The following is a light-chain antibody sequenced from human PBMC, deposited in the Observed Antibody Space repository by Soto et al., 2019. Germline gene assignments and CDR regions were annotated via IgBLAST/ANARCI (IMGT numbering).Light chain of an antibody. CDR1: QSVSTN. Sequence: EIVMTQSPATLSVSPGERATLSCRARQSVSTNVAWYQQKPGQAPRLIIYGAFTRATGIPARFSGSASGAEFTLTISSLQSEDFAVYYCQQYNNWPRTFGQGTKVDIK. J-gene: IGKJ1*01. V-gene: IGKV3-15*01. CDR2: GAF. CDR3: QQYNNWPRT.